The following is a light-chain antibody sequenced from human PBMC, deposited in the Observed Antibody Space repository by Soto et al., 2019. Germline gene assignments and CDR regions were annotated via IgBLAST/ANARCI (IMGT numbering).Light chain of an antibody. CDR1: QSVGGNY. CDR3: QQYGTSPWA. J-gene: IGKJ1*01. V-gene: IGKV3-20*01. CDR2: AAS. Sequence: EIVLTQFPGTLSLSPGERATLSCRASQSVGGNYVAWYQQKPGQAPRVIVYAASNRASGIPDRFSGSVSGSDFTLTISRLEAEDFAVYYCQQYGTSPWAFGQGTKVEIK.